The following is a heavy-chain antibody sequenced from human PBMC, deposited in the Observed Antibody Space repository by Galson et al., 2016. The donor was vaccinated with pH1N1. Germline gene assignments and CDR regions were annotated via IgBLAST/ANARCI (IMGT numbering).Heavy chain of an antibody. CDR2: IWFDGTNR. J-gene: IGHJ4*02. CDR1: GFSFANYA. V-gene: IGHV3-33*01. Sequence: SLRLSCATSGFSFANYAMHWVRQAPAKGLEWVALIWFDGTNRHYADSVKGRFTISRDYSKRTLYLQMKGLRAQDTAVYYCARGRGDTNGYYLDFWGQGTLVTVSS. CDR3: ARGRGDTNGYYLDF. D-gene: IGHD2-8*01.